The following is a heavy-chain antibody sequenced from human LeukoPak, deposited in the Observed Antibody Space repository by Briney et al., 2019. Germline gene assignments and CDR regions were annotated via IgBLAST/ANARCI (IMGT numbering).Heavy chain of an antibody. CDR3: ARMTTVVTRSDY. D-gene: IGHD4-23*01. CDR2: IYYSGST. J-gene: IGHJ4*02. Sequence: SETLSLTCTVSGGSISSSSYYWGWIRQPPGKGLEWIGSIYYSGSTYYNPSLKSRVTISVDTSKNQFSLKLSSVTAADTAVYYCARMTTVVTRSDYWGQGTLVTVSS. CDR1: GGSISSSSYY. V-gene: IGHV4-39*07.